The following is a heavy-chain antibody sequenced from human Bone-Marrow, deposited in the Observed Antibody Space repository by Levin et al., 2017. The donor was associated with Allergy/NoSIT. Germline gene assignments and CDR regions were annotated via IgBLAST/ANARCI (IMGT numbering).Heavy chain of an antibody. CDR1: GYTFTSYD. Sequence: ASVKVSCKASGYTFTSYDINWVRQATGQGLEWMGWMNPNSGNTGYAQKFQGRVTMTRNTSISTAYMELSSLRSEDTAVYYCARSDPSYYDFWSGYPSTYYFDYWGQGTLVTVSS. V-gene: IGHV1-8*01. CDR3: ARSDPSYYDFWSGYPSTYYFDY. J-gene: IGHJ4*02. CDR2: MNPNSGNT. D-gene: IGHD3-3*01.